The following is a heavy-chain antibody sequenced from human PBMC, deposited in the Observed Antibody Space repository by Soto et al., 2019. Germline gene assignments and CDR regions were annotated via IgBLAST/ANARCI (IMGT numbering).Heavy chain of an antibody. Sequence: EVQLVESGGGLVQPGGSLRLSCAASGFTFSSYWMSWVRQAPGKGLEWVANIKQDGSEKYYVDSVKGRFTISRDNAKNSLYLQMNSLRAEDTAVYYCAREGQWLVPWWFDPWGQGTLVTVSS. J-gene: IGHJ5*02. CDR3: AREGQWLVPWWFDP. D-gene: IGHD6-19*01. CDR2: IKQDGSEK. V-gene: IGHV3-7*04. CDR1: GFTFSSYW.